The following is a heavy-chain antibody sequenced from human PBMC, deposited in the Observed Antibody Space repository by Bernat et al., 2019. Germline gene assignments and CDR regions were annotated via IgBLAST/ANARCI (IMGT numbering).Heavy chain of an antibody. J-gene: IGHJ2*01. CDR3: ARERGYYDYVWGSYRPTGFFDL. D-gene: IGHD3-16*02. CDR1: GYTFTSYG. V-gene: IGHV1-18*04. CDR2: ISAYNGNT. Sequence: QVQLVQSGAEVKKPGASVKVSCKASGYTFTSYGISWVRQAPGQGLEWMGWISAYNGNTNYAQKLQGRVTMTTDTSTSTAYMELRSLRSDDTAVYYCARERGYYDYVWGSYRPTGFFDLWGRGTLVTFSS.